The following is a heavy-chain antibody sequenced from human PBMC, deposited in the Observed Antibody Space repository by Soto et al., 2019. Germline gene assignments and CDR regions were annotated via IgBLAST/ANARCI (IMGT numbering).Heavy chain of an antibody. V-gene: IGHV3-23*01. CDR2: ISGNGGGT. CDR1: GFIFKNYA. J-gene: IGHJ5*02. CDR3: AGEDSGYYQLPNWFDP. D-gene: IGHD3-22*01. Sequence: PGGSLRLSCAASGFIFKNYAMGWVRQAPGKGLEWISSISGNGGGTHYADSVKGRFTISRDNSKNKLFLHMNSLRVDDTAVYYCAGEDSGYYQLPNWFDPWGQGTLVT.